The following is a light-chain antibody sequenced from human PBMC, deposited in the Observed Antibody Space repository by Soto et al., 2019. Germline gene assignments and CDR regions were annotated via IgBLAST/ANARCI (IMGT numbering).Light chain of an antibody. CDR3: QQGYSIPYT. J-gene: IGKJ2*01. CDR2: AAS. V-gene: IGKV1-39*01. CDR1: QTVGIY. Sequence: GDRVTVSCRASQTVGIYVNWFQQRPGEAPRLLISAASSLQSGVPSRFSGSGSATHFVLTISSLQPEDSATYYCQQGYSIPYTFGEGTKLEIK.